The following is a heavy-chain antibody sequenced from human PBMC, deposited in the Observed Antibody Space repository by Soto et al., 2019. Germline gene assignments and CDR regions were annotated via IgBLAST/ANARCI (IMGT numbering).Heavy chain of an antibody. CDR1: GFTFSSYA. V-gene: IGHV3-23*01. D-gene: IGHD6-13*01. CDR3: AKERGIAAPPVKFDY. CDR2: VSGRGGST. J-gene: IGHJ4*02. Sequence: EVQLLESGGGLVQPGGSLRLSCAASGFTFSSYALSWVRQAPGKGLEWVSSVSGRGGSTYYADSVKGRFTISRDNSKNTVYLQMNRLRVEDTAVYHCAKERGIAAPPVKFDYWGQGTLVTVSS.